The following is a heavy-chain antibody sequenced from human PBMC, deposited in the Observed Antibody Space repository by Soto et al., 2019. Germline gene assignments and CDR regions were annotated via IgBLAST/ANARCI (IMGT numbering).Heavy chain of an antibody. V-gene: IGHV3-21*01. Sequence: AGSLRLSCSASVFPVSSYSMNWVRQAPGKGLEWVSSISSSSSYIYYADSVKGRFTISRDNAKNSLYLQMNSLRAEDTAVYYCARDRHDSSGYYVDYWGQGILVTVS. CDR3: ARDRHDSSGYYVDY. D-gene: IGHD3-22*01. CDR2: ISSSSSYI. CDR1: VFPVSSYS. J-gene: IGHJ4*02.